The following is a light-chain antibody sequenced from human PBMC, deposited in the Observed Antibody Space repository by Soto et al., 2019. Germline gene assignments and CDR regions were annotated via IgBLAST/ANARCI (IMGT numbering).Light chain of an antibody. J-gene: IGKJ1*01. CDR2: NAS. CDR3: QQRSNWPT. V-gene: IGKV3-11*01. Sequence: EKVMTQSPATLSVSPGERATLSCRASQSVSSNLAWYQQKPGQAPRLLIYNASNRATGIPARFSGSGTGADFTLTISSLEPEDFAVYYCQQRSNWPTFGQGTKVDIK. CDR1: QSVSSN.